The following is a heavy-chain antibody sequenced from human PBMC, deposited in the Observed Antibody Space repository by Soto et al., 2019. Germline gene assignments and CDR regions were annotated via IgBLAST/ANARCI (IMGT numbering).Heavy chain of an antibody. CDR2: IIPIFGTA. CDR3: ARMRFLEWLSFFDY. V-gene: IGHV1-69*13. CDR1: GGTSSSYA. J-gene: IGHJ4*02. Sequence: GASVKVSCKASGGTSSSYAISWVRQAPGQGLEWMGGIIPIFGTANYAQKFQGRVTITADESTSTAYMELSSLRSEDTAVYYCARMRFLEWLSFFDYWGQGTLVTVSS. D-gene: IGHD3-3*01.